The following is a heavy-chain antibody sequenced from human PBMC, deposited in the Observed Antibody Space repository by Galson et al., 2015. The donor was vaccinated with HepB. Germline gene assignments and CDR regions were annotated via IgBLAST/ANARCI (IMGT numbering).Heavy chain of an antibody. V-gene: IGHV7-4-1*02. CDR1: GYTFTSYA. D-gene: IGHD6-13*01. CDR2: INTNTGNP. J-gene: IGHJ4*02. CDR3: ARVPKQQLTSKYDY. Sequence: SVKVSCKASGYTFTSYAMNWVRQAPGQGLEWMGWINTNTGNPTYAQGFTGRFVFSLDTSVSTAYLQISSLKAEDTAVYYCARVPKQQLTSKYDYWGQGTLVTVSS.